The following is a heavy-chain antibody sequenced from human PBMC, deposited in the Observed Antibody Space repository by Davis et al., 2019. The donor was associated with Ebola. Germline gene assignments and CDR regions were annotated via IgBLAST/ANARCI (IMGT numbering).Heavy chain of an antibody. J-gene: IGHJ4*02. CDR2: IGLSNSDT. CDR3: ARNAMRAACFDY. Sequence: PGGSLRLSCVASGFTFSDYDMHWVRQAPGKGLEWILHIGLSNSDTHYGDSVKGRFTIYRDNARNSVYLQMNSLRDEDTAVYYCARNAMRAACFDYWGQGALVTVSS. V-gene: IGHV3-11*03. D-gene: IGHD6-13*01. CDR1: GFTFSDYD.